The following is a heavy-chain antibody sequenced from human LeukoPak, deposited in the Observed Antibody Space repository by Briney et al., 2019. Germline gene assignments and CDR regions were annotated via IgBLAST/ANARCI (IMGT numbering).Heavy chain of an antibody. V-gene: IGHV1-69*05. D-gene: IGHD3-22*01. J-gene: IGHJ4*02. CDR3: ARGGYYDSSGYYGPRGYFDY. CDR2: IIPIFGTA. CDR1: GGAFSSYA. Sequence: SVKVSCKASGGAFSSYAISWVRQAPGQGLEWMGRIIPIFGTANYAQKFQGRVTITTDESTGTAYMELSSLRSEDMAVYYCARGGYYDSSGYYGPRGYFDYGGQGTLVTVSS.